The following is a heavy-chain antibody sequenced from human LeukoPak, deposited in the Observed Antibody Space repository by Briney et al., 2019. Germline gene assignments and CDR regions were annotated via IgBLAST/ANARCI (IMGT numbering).Heavy chain of an antibody. V-gene: IGHV4-4*02. D-gene: IGHD6-13*01. CDR1: GXSVTNTNW. Sequence: SETLSLTCDVSGXSVTNTNWWTWVRQPPGKGLEWIGEVHLDGRTNYNPSLKSRLIMSVDLPENHISLKLTSVTAADTAVYYCARHVDSSSLGHNWFDPWGQGTLVTVSS. J-gene: IGHJ5*02. CDR3: ARHVDSSSLGHNWFDP. CDR2: VHLDGRT.